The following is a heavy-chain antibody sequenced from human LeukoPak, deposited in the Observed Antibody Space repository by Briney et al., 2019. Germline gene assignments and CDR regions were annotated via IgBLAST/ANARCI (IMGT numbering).Heavy chain of an antibody. D-gene: IGHD3-3*01. CDR3: ARHRYDFWSGNDS. V-gene: IGHV4-38-2*01. CDR1: GYSLSSGYY. J-gene: IGHJ4*02. CDR2: IYHRGST. Sequence: SETLSLTCAVSGYSLSSGYYWGWIRQPPGKGLEWIGSIYHRGSTYYNPSLKSRGTISVDPSKNQFSLKLSSVTAADTAVYYCARHRYDFWSGNDSWGQGTLVTVSS.